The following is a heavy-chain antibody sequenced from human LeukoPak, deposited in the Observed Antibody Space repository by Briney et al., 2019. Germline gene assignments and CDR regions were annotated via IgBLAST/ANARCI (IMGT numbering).Heavy chain of an antibody. D-gene: IGHD3-22*01. Sequence: LSETLSLTCAVYGGSFSSYYWSWIRQPPGKGLEWIGEINHSGSTNYNPSLKSRVTISVDTSKNQFSLRLSSVTAADTAVYYCARRRMIVVVNNWFDPWGQGTLVTVSS. CDR3: ARRRMIVVVNNWFDP. CDR2: INHSGST. CDR1: GGSFSSYY. J-gene: IGHJ5*02. V-gene: IGHV4-34*01.